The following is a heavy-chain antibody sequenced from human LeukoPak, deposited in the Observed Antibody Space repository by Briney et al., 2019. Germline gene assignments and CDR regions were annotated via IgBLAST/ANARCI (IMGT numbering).Heavy chain of an antibody. D-gene: IGHD3-9*01. V-gene: IGHV1-69*05. CDR3: AGDYDILTGYYHDAFDI. CDR2: IIPIFGTA. J-gene: IGHJ3*02. Sequence: SVKVSCKASEGTFSSYAISWVRQAPGQGLEWMGRIIPIFGTANYAQKFQGRVTITTDESTSTAYMELSSLRSEDTAVYYCAGDYDILTGYYHDAFDIWGQGTMVTVSS. CDR1: EGTFSSYA.